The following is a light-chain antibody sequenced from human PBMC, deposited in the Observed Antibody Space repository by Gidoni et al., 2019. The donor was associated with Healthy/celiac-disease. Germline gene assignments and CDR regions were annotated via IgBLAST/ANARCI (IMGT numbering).Light chain of an antibody. J-gene: IGKJ1*01. CDR2: AAY. V-gene: IGKV1-39*01. CDR1: QSISSY. CDR3: QQSYRTPLT. Sequence: DIQMTQSPSSLSASVGDRVTITCRARQSISSYLNWYQQKPGKAPKLLIYAAYSLQSGVPSRFSGRGSGTDFTLTISSLQPEDFATYYCQQSYRTPLTFGQGTKVEIK.